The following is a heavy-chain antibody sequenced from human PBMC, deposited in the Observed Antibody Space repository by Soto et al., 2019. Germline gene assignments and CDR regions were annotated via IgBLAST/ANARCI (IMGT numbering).Heavy chain of an antibody. V-gene: IGHV1-3*05. CDR3: VKDHPSLSI. CDR2: INVGKGHT. Sequence: QVQLVQSGAEEKKPGASVKISCKASGYTFTDYTMHWVRQAPGQKFEWMGWINVGKGHTKYSQNFXGRLTITRDTSASTAYMELSSLSSEDTAVYYCVKDHPSLSIWGQGTLVTVSS. CDR1: GYTFTDYT. D-gene: IGHD6-6*01. J-gene: IGHJ4*02.